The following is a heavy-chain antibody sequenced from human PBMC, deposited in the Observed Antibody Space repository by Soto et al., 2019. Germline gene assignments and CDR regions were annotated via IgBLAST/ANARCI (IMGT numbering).Heavy chain of an antibody. CDR1: GFTISSYS. CDR3: ARVLQLERPRDAFDI. D-gene: IGHD1-1*01. J-gene: IGHJ3*02. CDR2: ISSSSSYI. Sequence: GLPLRVSRGVSGFTISSYSMNWVSQTPGKGLEWVSSISSSSSYIYYADSVKGRFTISRDNAKNSLYLQMNSLRAEDTAVYYCARVLQLERPRDAFDIWGQGTMVTVSS. V-gene: IGHV3-21*01.